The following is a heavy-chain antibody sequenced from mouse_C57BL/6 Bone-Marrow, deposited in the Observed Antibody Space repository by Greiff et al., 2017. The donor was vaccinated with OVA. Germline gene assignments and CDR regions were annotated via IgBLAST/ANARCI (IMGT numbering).Heavy chain of an antibody. J-gene: IGHJ1*03. CDR2: ISYDGSN. V-gene: IGHV3-6*01. Sequence: EVKLQESGPGLVKPSQSLSLTCSVTGYSITSGYYWNWIRQFPGNKLEWMGYISYDGSNNYNPSLKNRISITRDTSKNQFFLKLNSVTTEDTATYYCARGGVTTVVATRYFDVWGTGTTVTVSS. CDR1: GYSITSGYY. D-gene: IGHD1-1*01. CDR3: ARGGVTTVVATRYFDV.